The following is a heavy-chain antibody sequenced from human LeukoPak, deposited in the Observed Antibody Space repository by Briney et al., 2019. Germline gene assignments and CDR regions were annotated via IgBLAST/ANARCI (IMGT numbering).Heavy chain of an antibody. D-gene: IGHD2-21*02. CDR1: GFTFTGYY. Sequence: ASVTVSCKSSGFTFTGYYIHWVRQAPGQGLEWMGYINPHSGGTNSPQKFQGRVTMTTDTSISAAYMELSSLISDDTAMYYCVREGNELLSKNFDYWGQGTLVTVSS. J-gene: IGHJ4*02. V-gene: IGHV1-2*02. CDR2: INPHSGGT. CDR3: VREGNELLSKNFDY.